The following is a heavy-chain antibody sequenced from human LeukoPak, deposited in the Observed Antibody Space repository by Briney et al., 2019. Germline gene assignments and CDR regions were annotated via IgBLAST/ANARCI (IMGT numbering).Heavy chain of an antibody. J-gene: IGHJ3*02. CDR1: GFTFSNAW. V-gene: IGHV3-48*02. D-gene: IGHD1-1*01. CDR2: ISSSSSTI. Sequence: GGSLRLSCAASGFTFSNAWMGWVRQAPGKGLEWVSYISSSSSTIYYADSVKGRFTISRDNAKNSLYLQMNSLRDEDTAVYYCARGYLYAFDIWGQGTVVTVSS. CDR3: ARGYLYAFDI.